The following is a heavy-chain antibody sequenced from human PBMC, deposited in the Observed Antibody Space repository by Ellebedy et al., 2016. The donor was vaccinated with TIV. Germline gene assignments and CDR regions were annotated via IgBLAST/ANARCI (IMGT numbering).Heavy chain of an antibody. J-gene: IGHJ4*02. CDR2: IKQDGSEQ. CDR1: GLTFTDYW. Sequence: PGGSLRLSCVASGLTFTDYWMNWFRQAPGKGQEWVANIKQDGSEQNYVGSVKGRFTISRDNAKNSLSLQMNTLRTEDTAVYYCAGGRGWLVDYWGQGIMVTVSS. D-gene: IGHD6-19*01. V-gene: IGHV3-7*01. CDR3: AGGRGWLVDY.